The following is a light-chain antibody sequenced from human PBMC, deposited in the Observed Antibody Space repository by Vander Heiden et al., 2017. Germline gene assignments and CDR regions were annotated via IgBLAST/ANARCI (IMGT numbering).Light chain of an antibody. CDR1: QSVNTK. CDR3: HQYNNWPPWT. J-gene: IGKJ1*01. V-gene: IGKV3-15*01. CDR2: GAS. Sequence: ETQMTHSPLPLSVSTGERATLSWRTSQSVNTKLAWYQQRPGQAPRLLIYGASTSSAGVPDRFSGSGSGTEFTLTISSLQPEDFAVYYCHQYNNWPPWTFGQGTKVEIK.